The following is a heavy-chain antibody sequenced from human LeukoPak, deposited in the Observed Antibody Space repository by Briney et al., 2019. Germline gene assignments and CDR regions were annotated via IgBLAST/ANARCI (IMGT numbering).Heavy chain of an antibody. CDR2: IWYDGSNK. D-gene: IGHD3-22*01. CDR1: GFAFSSYG. CDR3: ARDPNYYDSSGYYDY. V-gene: IGHV3-33*01. J-gene: IGHJ4*02. Sequence: GGSLRLSCAASGFAFSSYGMHWVRQAPGKGLEWVAVIWYDGSNKYYADSVKGRFTISRDNSKNTLYLQMNSLRAEDTAVYYCARDPNYYDSSGYYDYWGQGTLVTVSS.